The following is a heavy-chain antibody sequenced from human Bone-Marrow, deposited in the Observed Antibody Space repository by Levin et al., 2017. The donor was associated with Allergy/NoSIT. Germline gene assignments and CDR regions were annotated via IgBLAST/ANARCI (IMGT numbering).Heavy chain of an antibody. J-gene: IGHJ4*02. Sequence: GGSLRLSCTASGFTFSRHWMSWVRQAPGKGLEWVASLNQDGSVKYHVDSVKGRFTISRDNADNSLYLQMSSLTLEDTAVYYCARLMGTTTIYDYWGQGTLVTVSS. CDR3: ARLMGTTTIYDY. V-gene: IGHV3-7*01. CDR1: GFTFSRHW. D-gene: IGHD1-1*01. CDR2: LNQDGSVK.